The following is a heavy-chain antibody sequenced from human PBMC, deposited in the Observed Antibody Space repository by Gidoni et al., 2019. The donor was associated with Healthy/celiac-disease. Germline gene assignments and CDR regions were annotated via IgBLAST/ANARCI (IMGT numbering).Heavy chain of an antibody. D-gene: IGHD2-15*01. V-gene: IGHV3-48*02. CDR3: AREPPCSGGSCPNWFDP. J-gene: IGHJ5*02. CDR2: ISSSSSTI. CDR1: AFTFISYS. Sequence: EVQLVESGGGLVQPGGSLRLSCAASAFTFISYSMNWVRQAPGKGLEWVSYISSSSSTIYYADSVKGRFTISRDNAKNSLYLQMNSLRDEDTAVYYCAREPPCSGGSCPNWFDPWGQGTLVTVSS.